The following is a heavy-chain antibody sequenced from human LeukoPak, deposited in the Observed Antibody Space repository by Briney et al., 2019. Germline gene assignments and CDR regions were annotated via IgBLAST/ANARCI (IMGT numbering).Heavy chain of an antibody. Sequence: SETPSLTCAVYGGSFSGYYWSRLRQPPGKGLEWIGEINHSGSTNYNPSLKSRVTISVDTSKNQFSLKLSSVTAADTAVYYCARVYYDFWSGSQYYMDVWGKGTTVTVSS. CDR2: INHSGST. CDR1: GGSFSGYY. J-gene: IGHJ6*03. CDR3: ARVYYDFWSGSQYYMDV. D-gene: IGHD3-3*01. V-gene: IGHV4-34*01.